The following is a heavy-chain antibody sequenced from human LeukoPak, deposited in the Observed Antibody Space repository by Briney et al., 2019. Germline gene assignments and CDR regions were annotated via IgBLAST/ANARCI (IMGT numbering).Heavy chain of an antibody. J-gene: IGHJ3*02. CDR2: IKPSDGNT. Sequence: GASVTVSCKTSGYSFTSYNLHWVRQAAGQRLEWMGLIKPSDGNTYYAQQFQGRVTMTRDTSTSTVYMEVSSLKSEDTAIYYCARVRDGYNDAYDIWGQGTMVTVTS. D-gene: IGHD5-24*01. CDR1: GYSFTSYN. CDR3: ARVRDGYNDAYDI. V-gene: IGHV1-46*01.